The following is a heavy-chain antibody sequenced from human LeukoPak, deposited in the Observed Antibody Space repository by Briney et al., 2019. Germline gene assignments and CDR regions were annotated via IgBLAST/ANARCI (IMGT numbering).Heavy chain of an antibody. CDR1: GFTFSLYT. D-gene: IGHD2-21*02. Sequence: GRSLKLSCEPSGFTFSLYTVYWFRQPPDKGLEWVASVSVEGIGRFFPGSVEGRFTISRDNSKNTVYLQLSSLRPEDTAVYFCASVTKVNVVFWGQGTLVTVSS. CDR2: VSVEGIGR. CDR3: ASVTKVNVVF. V-gene: IGHV3-30-3*01. J-gene: IGHJ4*02.